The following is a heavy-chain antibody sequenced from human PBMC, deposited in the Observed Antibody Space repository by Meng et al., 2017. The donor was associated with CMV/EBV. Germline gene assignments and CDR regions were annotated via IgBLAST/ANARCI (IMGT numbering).Heavy chain of an antibody. Sequence: FSGYYWSWIRQAPGKGLEWIGEINHSGSTNYNPSLKSRVTISVDTSKNQFSLKLSSVTAADTAVYYCARGGHYCSSTSCSPLYYFDYWGQGTLVTVSS. V-gene: IGHV4-34*01. CDR1: FSGYY. D-gene: IGHD2-2*01. J-gene: IGHJ4*02. CDR3: ARGGHYCSSTSCSPLYYFDY. CDR2: INHSGST.